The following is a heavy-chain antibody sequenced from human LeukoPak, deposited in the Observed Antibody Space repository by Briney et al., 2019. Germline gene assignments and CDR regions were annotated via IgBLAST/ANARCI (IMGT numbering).Heavy chain of an antibody. V-gene: IGHV3-23*01. CDR1: GFTFSSYS. J-gene: IGHJ4*02. CDR2: ISGSGGST. Sequence: GGSLRLSCAASGFTFSSYSMNWVRQAPGKGLEWVSAISGSGGSTYYADSVKGRFTISRDNSKNTLYLQMNSLRAEDTAVYYCATFSSPHPRDYWGQGTLVTVSS. CDR3: ATFSSPHPRDY.